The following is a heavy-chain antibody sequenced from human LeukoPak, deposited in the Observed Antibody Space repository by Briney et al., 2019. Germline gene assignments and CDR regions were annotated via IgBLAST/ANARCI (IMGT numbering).Heavy chain of an antibody. V-gene: IGHV3-30-3*01. CDR3: ARLPGYCSSNSCYKMTIPFDY. CDR1: GFTFSSYS. D-gene: IGHD2-2*02. J-gene: IGHJ4*02. CDR2: ISYDGNNK. Sequence: GGSLRLSCSASGFTFSSYSMHWVRQAPGKGLEWVAVISYDGNNKYDADSVKGRFTISRDNSKNTLYLQMNSLRAEDTAVYYCARLPGYCSSNSCYKMTIPFDYWGQGTLVTVSS.